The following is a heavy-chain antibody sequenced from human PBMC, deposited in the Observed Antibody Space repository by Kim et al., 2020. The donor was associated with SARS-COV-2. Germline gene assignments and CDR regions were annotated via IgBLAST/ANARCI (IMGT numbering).Heavy chain of an antibody. J-gene: IGHJ4*02. CDR1: GGSISSGGYY. V-gene: IGHV4-31*03. Sequence: SETLSLTCTVSGGSISSGGYYWSWIRQHPGKGLEWIGYIYYRGSTYYNPSLKSRVTISVDTSKNQFSLKLSSVTAADTAVYYCARRRGLVFDYWGQGTLVTVSS. D-gene: IGHD5-12*01. CDR3: ARRRGLVFDY. CDR2: IYYRGST.